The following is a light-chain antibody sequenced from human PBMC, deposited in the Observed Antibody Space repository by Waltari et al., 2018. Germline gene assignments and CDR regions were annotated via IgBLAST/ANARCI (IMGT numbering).Light chain of an antibody. J-gene: IGKJ5*01. CDR2: AAS. V-gene: IGKV1-39*01. CDR3: QQSYSTPPIT. CDR1: QSISSY. Sequence: DIQMTQSPSSLSASVGDRVTITCRASQSISSYLNWYQQKPGKDPKLLIYAASSLQSVVPSRFSGSGSGTDFTLTISSLQPEDFATYYCQQSYSTPPITFGQGTRLEIK.